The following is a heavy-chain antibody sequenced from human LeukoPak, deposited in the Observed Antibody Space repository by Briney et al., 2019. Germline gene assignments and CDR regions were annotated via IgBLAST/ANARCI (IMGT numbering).Heavy chain of an antibody. J-gene: IGHJ6*03. V-gene: IGHV3-30*02. D-gene: IGHD1-14*01. CDR3: AKDREPLTYYYYYMDV. CDR1: GFTFSSYA. CDR2: IWYGGSNK. Sequence: PGGSLRLSCAASGFTFSSYAMSWVRQAPGKGLEWVAVIWYGGSNKYYADSVKGRFTISRDNSKNTLYLQMNSLRAEDTAVYYCAKDREPLTYYYYYMDVWGKGTTVTVSS.